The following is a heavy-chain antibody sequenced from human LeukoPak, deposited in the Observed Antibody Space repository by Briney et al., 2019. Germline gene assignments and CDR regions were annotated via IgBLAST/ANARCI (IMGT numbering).Heavy chain of an antibody. CDR2: INHSGST. V-gene: IGHV4-34*01. Sequence: SETLSLTCAVYGGSFSGYYWSWIRQPPGKGLEWIGEINHSGSTNYNPSLKSRVTISVDTSKNQFSLKLSSVTAADTAVYYCAREAIYYGSGDAAIYYYYYMDVWGKGTTVTISS. J-gene: IGHJ6*03. D-gene: IGHD3-10*01. CDR3: AREAIYYGSGDAAIYYYYYMDV. CDR1: GGSFSGYY.